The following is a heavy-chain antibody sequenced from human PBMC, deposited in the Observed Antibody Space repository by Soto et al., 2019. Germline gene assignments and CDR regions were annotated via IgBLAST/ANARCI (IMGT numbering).Heavy chain of an antibody. V-gene: IGHV4-59*11. CDR3: ASLSSSWNFDY. J-gene: IGHJ4*02. CDR2: IYYSGST. Sequence: SKTLSLTYTVPGGSISKHSWSWIRQPPGKGLEWIGYIYYSGSTNYNPSLKSRVTISVDTSKNQFSLKLSSVTAADTAVYYCASLSSSWNFDYWGQGTLVT. CDR1: GGSISKHS. D-gene: IGHD6-13*01.